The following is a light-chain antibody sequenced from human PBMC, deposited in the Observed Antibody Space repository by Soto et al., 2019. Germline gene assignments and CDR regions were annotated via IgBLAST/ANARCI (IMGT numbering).Light chain of an antibody. CDR3: GSYTNNTTS. J-gene: IGLJ1*01. CDR1: SSDIGIFNY. CDR2: DVS. Sequence: QSVLTQPASVSGSPGQSITISCTGTSSDIGIFNYVSWYQQHPGKAPKLMIYDVSNRPSGVSDRFSGSKSGNTASLTISGLQTEDEADYYCGSYTNNTTSFATGTRSPS. V-gene: IGLV2-14*01.